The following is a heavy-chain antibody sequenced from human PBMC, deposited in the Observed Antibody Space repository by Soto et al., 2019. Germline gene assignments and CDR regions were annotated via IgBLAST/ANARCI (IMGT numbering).Heavy chain of an antibody. CDR2: IYSGGST. D-gene: IGHD1-26*01. CDR3: AKTPVGAATSYYFDY. V-gene: IGHV3-66*01. CDR1: GFTVSSNY. Sequence: PGGSLRLSCAASGFTVSSNYMSWVRQAPGKGLEWVSVIYSGGSTYYADSVKGRFTISRDNSKNTLYLQMNSLRAEDTAVYYCAKTPVGAATSYYFDYWGQGTLDTVSS. J-gene: IGHJ4*02.